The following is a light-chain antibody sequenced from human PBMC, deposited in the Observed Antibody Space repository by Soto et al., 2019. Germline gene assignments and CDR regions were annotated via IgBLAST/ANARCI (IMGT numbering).Light chain of an antibody. CDR1: QSISSW. V-gene: IGKV1-5*03. CDR2: KAS. Sequence: DIQMTQSPSILSASVGDRVTITCRASQSISSWLAWFQQMPGKAPNLLIYKASNLQSGVPSRFSGSGSGTDFTLTITSLQPDDFATYYCQQYHSYPWTFGPGTRVDVK. CDR3: QQYHSYPWT. J-gene: IGKJ1*01.